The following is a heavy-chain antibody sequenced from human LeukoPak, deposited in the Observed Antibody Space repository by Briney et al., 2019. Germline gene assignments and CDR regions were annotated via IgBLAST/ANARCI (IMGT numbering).Heavy chain of an antibody. CDR2: INHSGST. Sequence: SETLSLTCAVYGGSFSGYYWSWIRQPPGKGLEWIGEINHSGSTNYNPSLKSRVTISVDTSKNQFSLKLSSVTAADTAVYYCATGVAGATPLRWFDPWGQGTLVTVSS. V-gene: IGHV4-34*01. D-gene: IGHD1-26*01. CDR3: ATGVAGATPLRWFDP. J-gene: IGHJ5*02. CDR1: GGSFSGYY.